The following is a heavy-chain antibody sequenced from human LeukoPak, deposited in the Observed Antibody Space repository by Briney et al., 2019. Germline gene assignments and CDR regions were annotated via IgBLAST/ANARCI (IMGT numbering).Heavy chain of an antibody. Sequence: SETLSLTCTVSGGSISSSSYYWGWIRQPPGKGLEWIGSIYYSGSTYYNPSLKSRVTISVDTSKNQFSLKLSSVTAADTAVYYCAKAITYFYDSGSYSDNWFDPWGQGTLVTVSS. D-gene: IGHD3-10*01. CDR1: GGSISSSSYY. CDR3: AKAITYFYDSGSYSDNWFDP. CDR2: IYYSGST. J-gene: IGHJ5*02. V-gene: IGHV4-39*01.